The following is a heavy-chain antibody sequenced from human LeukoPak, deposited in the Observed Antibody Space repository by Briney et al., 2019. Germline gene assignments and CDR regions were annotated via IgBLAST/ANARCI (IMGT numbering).Heavy chain of an antibody. CDR3: ARKALGYRLAYGDY. Sequence: GGSLRLSCAASGFTFSTYAMSWVRQAPGKGLEWVSAISANGGSTFYADSVKGRFTVSRDSSKDTLYLQMDSLGAEDTAVYFCARKALGYRLAYGDYWGQGTLVTVSS. D-gene: IGHD5-12*01. CDR1: GFTFSTYA. V-gene: IGHV3-23*01. J-gene: IGHJ4*02. CDR2: ISANGGST.